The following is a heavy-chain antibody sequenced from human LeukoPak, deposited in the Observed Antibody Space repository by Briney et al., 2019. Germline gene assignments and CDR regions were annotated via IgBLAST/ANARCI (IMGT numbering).Heavy chain of an antibody. CDR2: INPNSGGT. J-gene: IGHJ4*02. V-gene: IGHV1-2*06. Sequence: GASVKVSCKASGYTFTGYYMHWVRQAPGQGLEWMGRINPNSGGTNYAQKFQGRVTMTRDTSIGTAYMELSRLRSDDTAVYYCARDRYRVTTLGGGRVDYWGQGTLVTVSS. CDR1: GYTFTGYY. CDR3: ARDRYRVTTLGGGRVDY. D-gene: IGHD4-17*01.